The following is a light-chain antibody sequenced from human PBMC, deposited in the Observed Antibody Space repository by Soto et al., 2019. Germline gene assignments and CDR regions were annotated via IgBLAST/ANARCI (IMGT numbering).Light chain of an antibody. J-gene: IGLJ2*01. CDR3: AAWDASLNGVV. CDR2: SNN. CDR1: SSNIGSGT. V-gene: IGLV1-44*01. Sequence: QSVLTQPPSVSGTPGQRVTMSCSGSSSNIGSGTVNWYQQLPGTAPKLLIYSNNQRPSAVPDRFSGSKSGTSASLAISGLQSEDEADYYCAAWDASLNGVVFGGGTKLTVL.